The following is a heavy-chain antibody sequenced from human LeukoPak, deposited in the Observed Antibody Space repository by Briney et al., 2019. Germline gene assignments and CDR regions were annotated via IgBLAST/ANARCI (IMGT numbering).Heavy chain of an antibody. CDR2: ISYSGGT. CDR3: AREVEYYDSSGYRPHAFDI. D-gene: IGHD3-22*01. J-gene: IGHJ3*02. V-gene: IGHV4-39*02. Sequence: SETLSLTCTVCDVSIINNNHYWGWTRQPPGKGLEWIGSISYSGGTAYNPSLRSRVTISVDTSKNQFSLKVNSVTAADTAVYYCAREVEYYDSSGYRPHAFDIWGQGTLVTVSS. CDR1: DVSIINNNHY.